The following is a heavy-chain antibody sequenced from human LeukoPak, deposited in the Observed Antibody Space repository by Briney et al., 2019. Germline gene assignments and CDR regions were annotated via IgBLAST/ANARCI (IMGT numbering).Heavy chain of an antibody. J-gene: IGHJ4*02. CDR1: GFTFDDYA. D-gene: IGHD3-22*01. V-gene: IGHV3-9*01. CDR2: INWNSGII. CDR3: AAGYDSSGYYVRYFEY. Sequence: GRSLRLSCAASGFTFDDYAMHWLRQAPGKGLEWVSGINWNSGIIGYADSVKGRFTISRDNAKNSLHLQMNSLRTEDTALYYCAAGYDSSGYYVRYFEYWGQGTLVTVSS.